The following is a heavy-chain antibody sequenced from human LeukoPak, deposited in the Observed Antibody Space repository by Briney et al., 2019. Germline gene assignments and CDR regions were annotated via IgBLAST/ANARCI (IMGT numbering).Heavy chain of an antibody. V-gene: IGHV1-69*02. D-gene: IGHD4-23*01. CDR1: GGTFSSYT. CDR2: IIPILGIA. J-gene: IGHJ6*02. CDR3: ARARDHGGNYHNYFYYGMDV. Sequence: ASVKVSCKASGGTFSSYTISWVRQAPGQGLEWMGRIIPILGIANYAQKFQGRVTITADKSTSTAYMELSSLRSEDTAVYYCARARDHGGNYHNYFYYGMDVWGQGTTVTVSS.